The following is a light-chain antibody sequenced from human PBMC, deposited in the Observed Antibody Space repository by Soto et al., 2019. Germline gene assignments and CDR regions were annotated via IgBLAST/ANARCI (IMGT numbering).Light chain of an antibody. CDR1: NSNIGTNT. V-gene: IGLV1-44*01. CDR3: ASRDDSLDGPV. J-gene: IGLJ3*02. CDR2: SNN. Sequence: QLVLTQPPSASGTPGQRVTISCSGSNSNIGTNTVNWYQHLPGTAPKLLIHSNNQRPSGVPDRFSGSKSGTSASLVISGLRSEDEADYYCASRDDSLDGPVFGGGTKLTVL.